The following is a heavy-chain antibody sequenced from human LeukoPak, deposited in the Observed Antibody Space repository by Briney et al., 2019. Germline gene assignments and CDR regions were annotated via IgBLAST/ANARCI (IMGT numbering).Heavy chain of an antibody. J-gene: IGHJ4*02. D-gene: IGHD4-17*01. CDR1: GGSISSGSYY. CDR2: IYTSGST. CDR3: ARDGYGDYY. Sequence: SQTLSLTCTVSGGSISSGSYYWSWIRQPAGKGLEWIGRIYTSGSTNYNPSLKSRVTISVDTSKNQFPLKLSSVTAADTAVYYCARDGYGDYYWGQGTLVTVSS. V-gene: IGHV4-61*02.